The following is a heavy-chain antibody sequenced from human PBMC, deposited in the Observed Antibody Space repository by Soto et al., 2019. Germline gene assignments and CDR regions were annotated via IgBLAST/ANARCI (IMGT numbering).Heavy chain of an antibody. CDR1: GFTFSTYA. D-gene: IGHD6-13*01. V-gene: IGHV3-23*01. J-gene: IGHJ1*01. CDR2: ISGSGNST. Sequence: EVQLLESGGGLVQPGGSLRVSCAASGFTFSTYAMSWVRQAPGKGLEWVSAISGSGNSTYYADSVKGLLTISRDNSKNTLHLQMNSLRAEDTAVYYCAKDGGIAGAVEYFQHWGQGTLVTVSS. CDR3: AKDGGIAGAVEYFQH.